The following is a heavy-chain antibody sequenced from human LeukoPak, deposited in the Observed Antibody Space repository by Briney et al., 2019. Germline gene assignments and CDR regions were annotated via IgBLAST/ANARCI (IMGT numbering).Heavy chain of an antibody. D-gene: IGHD2-21*01. CDR2: IYTSGST. J-gene: IGHJ4*02. CDR3: ARDLLAYCGGDCSMGFDY. V-gene: IGHV4-61*02. Sequence: PPQTLSLTCTVSGGSISSGSYYWGWIRQSAGKGLEWIGRIYTSGSTNYNPSLKSRVTISVDTSKNQFSLKLNSVTAADTAVYYCARDLLAYCGGDCSMGFDYWGQGTLVTVSS. CDR1: GGSISSGSYY.